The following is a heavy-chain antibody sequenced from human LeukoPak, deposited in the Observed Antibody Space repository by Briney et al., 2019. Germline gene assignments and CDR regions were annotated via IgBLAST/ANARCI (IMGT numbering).Heavy chain of an antibody. Sequence: SETLSLTCSVSGGSINSYWCSWIRQPAGKSLEFLGRIYTTGRTNYNPSLKSRVSMSVDTSKNMFSLELRSVTAADTAVYFCARAGYTISSNIFDFWGQGALVAVSS. J-gene: IGHJ4*02. CDR3: ARAGYTISSNIFDF. V-gene: IGHV4-4*07. CDR2: IYTTGRT. CDR1: GGSINSYW. D-gene: IGHD3-16*02.